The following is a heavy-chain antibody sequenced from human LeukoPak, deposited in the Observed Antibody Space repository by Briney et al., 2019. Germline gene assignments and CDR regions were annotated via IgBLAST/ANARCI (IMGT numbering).Heavy chain of an antibody. D-gene: IGHD2-2*02. J-gene: IGHJ4*02. Sequence: GGSLRPSCAASGFTFSSYRMHWVRQAPGKGLEWVAVISYDGSNKYYAGSVKGRFTISRDNSKNTLYLQMNSLRAEDTAVYYCAKGAALAAIIDYWGQGTLVTVSS. CDR1: GFTFSSYR. V-gene: IGHV3-30*18. CDR3: AKGAALAAIIDY. CDR2: ISYDGSNK.